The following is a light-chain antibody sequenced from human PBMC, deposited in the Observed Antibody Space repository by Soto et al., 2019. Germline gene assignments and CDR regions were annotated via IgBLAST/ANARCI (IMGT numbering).Light chain of an antibody. J-gene: IGKJ1*01. V-gene: IGKV1-39*01. Sequence: SQMTQSPSSLSVSIRDRDTITCRASQSVRSYLYWYQQKPGKAPKLLIFAASSLQSGTPSRFSGSGSGTDFTLTISTLQPEDFATYYCQQSYSTPWTFGQGTKVDIK. CDR1: QSVRSY. CDR3: QQSYSTPWT. CDR2: AAS.